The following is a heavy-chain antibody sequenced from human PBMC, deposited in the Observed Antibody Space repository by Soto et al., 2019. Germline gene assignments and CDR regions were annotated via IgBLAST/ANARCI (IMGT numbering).Heavy chain of an antibody. CDR3: ARSGIVDY. J-gene: IGHJ4*02. D-gene: IGHD3-10*01. CDR1: GYTFSSYY. CDR2: INPSGDST. Sequence: QVQLVQSGAEVKKPGASVKVSCKASGYTFSSYYMNWVRQAPGQGLEWMGIINPSGDSTSYAQKFEGRVTMTRDTSTSTVYMELSSLRSEDTAVYYCARSGIVDYWGQGTLVTVSS. V-gene: IGHV1-46*01.